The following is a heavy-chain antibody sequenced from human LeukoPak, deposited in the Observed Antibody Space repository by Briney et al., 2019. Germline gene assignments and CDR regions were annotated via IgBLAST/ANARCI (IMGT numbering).Heavy chain of an antibody. J-gene: IGHJ6*03. V-gene: IGHV3-30*04. CDR1: GFTFSSYA. CDR2: ISYDGSNK. Sequence: PGGSLRLSCAASGFTFSSYAMHWVRQAPGKGLEWVAVISYDGSNKYYADPVKGRFTISRDNSKNTLYLQMNSLRAEDTAVYYCARDGIVSRGGYYYYYYMDVWGKGTTVTVSS. D-gene: IGHD3-10*01. CDR3: ARDGIVSRGGYYYYYYMDV.